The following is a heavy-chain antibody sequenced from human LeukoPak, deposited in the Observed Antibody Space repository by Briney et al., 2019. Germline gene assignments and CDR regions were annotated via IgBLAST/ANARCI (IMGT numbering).Heavy chain of an antibody. CDR3: ARPSWGSSSWYYFDY. CDR2: VYSGGST. D-gene: IGHD6-13*01. CDR1: GGTVINNY. Sequence: PAGPLRLSCAASGGTVINNYITWGPQAPCYGPHWVSVVYSGGSTFYADSVKGRFTISRDNSKNTLYLHMNSLRAEDTAVYYCARPSWGSSSWYYFDYWGQGTLVTVSS. V-gene: IGHV3-53*01. J-gene: IGHJ4*02.